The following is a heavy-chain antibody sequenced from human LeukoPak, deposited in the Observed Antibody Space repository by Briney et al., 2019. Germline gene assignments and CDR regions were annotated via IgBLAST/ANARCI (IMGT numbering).Heavy chain of an antibody. CDR3: ARGRNKKYSSGWYYFDY. J-gene: IGHJ4*02. D-gene: IGHD6-19*01. CDR2: MNPNSGNT. V-gene: IGHV1-8*02. Sequence: ASVKVSCKASGYTFTSYGISWVRQATGQGLEWMGWMNPNSGNTGYAQKFQGRVTMTRNTSISTAYMELSSLRSEDTAVYYCARGRNKKYSSGWYYFDYWGQGTLVTVSS. CDR1: GYTFTSYG.